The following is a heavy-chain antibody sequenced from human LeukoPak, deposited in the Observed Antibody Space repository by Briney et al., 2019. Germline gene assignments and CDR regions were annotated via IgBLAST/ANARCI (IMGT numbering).Heavy chain of an antibody. Sequence: PGGSLRLSCAASGFTFSSYEMNWVRQAPGKGLEWVSYISSSGSTIYYADSVKGRFTISRDNAKNSLYLQMNSLRAEDTAVYYCARELAQKFDYWGRETLVTVSS. D-gene: IGHD6-13*01. CDR2: ISSSGSTI. CDR3: ARELAQKFDY. V-gene: IGHV3-48*03. CDR1: GFTFSSYE. J-gene: IGHJ4*02.